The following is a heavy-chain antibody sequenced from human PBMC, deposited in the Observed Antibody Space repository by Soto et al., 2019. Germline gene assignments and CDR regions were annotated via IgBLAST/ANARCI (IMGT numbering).Heavy chain of an antibody. V-gene: IGHV1-46*01. CDR1: GNTFTTYY. D-gene: IGHD6-13*01. Sequence: QVQLVQSGAEVRKPGASAKVSCKASGNTFTTYYMHWVRQAPGQGLEWLGIINPSGGSTSYAQKFQGRVTMTSDTSTSTVYMELSSLRPEDTAVYYCASSLQQLVLVYWGQGTLVTVSS. CDR3: ASSLQQLVLVY. J-gene: IGHJ4*02. CDR2: INPSGGST.